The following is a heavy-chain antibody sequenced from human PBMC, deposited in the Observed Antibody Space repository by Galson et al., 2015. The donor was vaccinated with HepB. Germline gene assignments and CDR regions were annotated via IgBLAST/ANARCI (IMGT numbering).Heavy chain of an antibody. D-gene: IGHD1-7*01. J-gene: IGHJ6*02. CDR1: GYGFTSYG. Sequence: SVKVSCKASGYGFTSYGISWLRQAPGQGLEWMGWISGYDGSTNYPQTLQGRVIMTTDRSTNTGYMEVRSLRSDDTAIYYCARDSRLELRLNNYYYYGMDVWGQGTTVTVFS. V-gene: IGHV1-18*01. CDR3: ARDSRLELRLNNYYYYGMDV. CDR2: ISGYDGST.